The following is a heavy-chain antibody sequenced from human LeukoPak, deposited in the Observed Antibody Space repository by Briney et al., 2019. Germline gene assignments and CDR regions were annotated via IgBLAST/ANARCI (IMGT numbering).Heavy chain of an antibody. J-gene: IGHJ4*02. CDR1: GFTVSSNY. CDR3: ARDPWAAAAY. Sequence: GGSLRLSCAASGFTVSSNYMSWVRQAPGKGLEWVSSISSSSSYIYYADSVKGRFTIFRDNAKNSLYLQMNSLRAEDTAVYYCARDPWAAAAYWGQGTLVTVSS. CDR2: ISSSSSYI. D-gene: IGHD6-13*01. V-gene: IGHV3-21*01.